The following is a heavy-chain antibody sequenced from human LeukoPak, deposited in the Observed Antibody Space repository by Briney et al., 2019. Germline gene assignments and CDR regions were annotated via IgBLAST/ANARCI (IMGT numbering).Heavy chain of an antibody. CDR1: GDSISNNNYY. CDR2: IHYSGNP. J-gene: IGHJ4*02. Sequence: SETLSLTCSVSGDSISNNNYYWGWIRQPPGKGLEWIGSIHYSGNPYYNPSLKSRVTLSVDTSRNQFSLNLYSVTAAEMAVYYCARHGYGSGSHAYFDYWGQGILVTVSS. V-gene: IGHV4-39*01. CDR3: ARHGYGSGSHAYFDY. D-gene: IGHD3-10*01.